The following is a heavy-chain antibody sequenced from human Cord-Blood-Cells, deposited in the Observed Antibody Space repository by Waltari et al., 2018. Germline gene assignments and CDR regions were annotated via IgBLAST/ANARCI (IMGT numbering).Heavy chain of an antibody. CDR2: INHSGST. V-gene: IGHV4-34*01. Sequence: QVQLQQWCAGLLKPSETLSLTCAVYGGSFSGYYWSWIRQPPGKGLEWIGEINHSGSTNYNPSLKSRVTISVDTSKNQFSLKLSSVTAADTAVYYCARDYYYGSGSYSRFDPWGQGTLVTVSS. CDR1: GGSFSGYY. D-gene: IGHD3-10*01. CDR3: ARDYYYGSGSYSRFDP. J-gene: IGHJ5*02.